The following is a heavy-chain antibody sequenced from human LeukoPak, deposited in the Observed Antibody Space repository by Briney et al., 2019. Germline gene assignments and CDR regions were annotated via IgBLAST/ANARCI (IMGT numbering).Heavy chain of an antibody. CDR3: ARGHPSGWYFDY. V-gene: IGHV3-30*04. CDR1: GFTFSSYA. Sequence: GGSLRLSCAAYGFTFSSYAMHWVRQAPGKGLEWVAVISYDGSNKYYADSVKGRFTISRDNSKNTLYLQMNSLRAEDTAVYYCARGHPSGWYFDYWGQGTLVTVSS. D-gene: IGHD6-19*01. J-gene: IGHJ4*02. CDR2: ISYDGSNK.